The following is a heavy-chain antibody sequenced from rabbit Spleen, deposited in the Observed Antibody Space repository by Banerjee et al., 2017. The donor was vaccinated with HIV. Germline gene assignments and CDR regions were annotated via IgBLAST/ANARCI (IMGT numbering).Heavy chain of an antibody. CDR2: IDTGSSGFT. Sequence: QSLEESGGDLVKPGASLTLTCTASGVSFTSNYYMCWVRQAPGKGLEWIACIDTGSSGFTYFASWAKGRFTISKTSSTTVTLQVTSLTAADTATYFCARNFDLWGPGTLVT. J-gene: IGHJ4*01. CDR1: GVSFTSNYY. V-gene: IGHV1S40*01. CDR3: ARNFDL.